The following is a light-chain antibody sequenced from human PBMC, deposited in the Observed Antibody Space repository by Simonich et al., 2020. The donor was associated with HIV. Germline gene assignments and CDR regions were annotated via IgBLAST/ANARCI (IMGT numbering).Light chain of an antibody. Sequence: DIQMTQSPSSLSASVGDRVTITCPASQRISSYVTWYQQKPGKAPKLLIYAASSLHSGVPSRFSGSGSGTDFTLNISSLQPEDFATYYCQQSYSTPPYTFGQGTKLEIK. CDR1: QRISSY. CDR2: AAS. V-gene: IGKV1-39*01. J-gene: IGKJ2*01. CDR3: QQSYSTPPYT.